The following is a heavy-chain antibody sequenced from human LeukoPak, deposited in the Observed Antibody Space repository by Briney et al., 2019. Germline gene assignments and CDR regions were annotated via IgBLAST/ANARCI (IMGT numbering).Heavy chain of an antibody. D-gene: IGHD4-11*01. CDR1: GYNFTSYW. J-gene: IGHJ4*02. CDR3: ARDLYSDYSGY. V-gene: IGHV1-18*01. CDR2: ISAYNGNT. Sequence: GESLKISCKGSGYNFTSYWISWVRQAPGQGLEWMGWISAYNGNTNYAQKLQGRVTMTTDTSTSTAYMELRSLRSDDTAVYYCARDLYSDYSGYWGQGTLVTVSS.